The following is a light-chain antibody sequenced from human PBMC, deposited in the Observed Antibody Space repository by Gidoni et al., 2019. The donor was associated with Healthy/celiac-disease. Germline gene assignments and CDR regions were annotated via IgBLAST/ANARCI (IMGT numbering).Light chain of an antibody. V-gene: IGKV1-5*03. J-gene: IGKJ1*01. CDR3: QQYNSYSRT. CDR1: QSISSW. Sequence: DIQMTPSPSTLSASVGDRVTITCRASQSISSWLAWYQQKPGKAPKLLIYKASSLESGVPSRCSGSGSGTEFTLTISSLQPDDFATYYCQQYNSYSRTFGQXTKVEIK. CDR2: KAS.